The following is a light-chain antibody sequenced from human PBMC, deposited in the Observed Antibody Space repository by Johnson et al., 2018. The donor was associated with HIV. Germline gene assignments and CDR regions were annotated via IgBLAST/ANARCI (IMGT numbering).Light chain of an antibody. CDR3: GIWDASLSPLYV. Sequence: QSILTQPPSVSAAPGQKVTISCSGSSSNIGNNYVSWYQQLPGTAPKLLIYENSKRPSGIPDRFSGSKSGSTATLGITGLQPGDEADYYCGIWDASLSPLYVFGTGTTITVL. V-gene: IGLV1-51*02. CDR1: SSNIGNNY. J-gene: IGLJ1*01. CDR2: ENS.